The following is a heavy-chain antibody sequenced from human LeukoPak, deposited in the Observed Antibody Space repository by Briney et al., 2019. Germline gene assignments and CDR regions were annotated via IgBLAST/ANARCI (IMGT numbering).Heavy chain of an antibody. CDR3: ARHGYISGWDGTFFDY. CDR1: GYNFVTYW. Sequence: GESLKISCKGSGYNFVTYWIGWVRQMPGKGLEWVGIIYPGNSDIRYSPSFQGQVTMSVDKSISTAYLQWSSLKASDTAMYYCARHGYISGWDGTFFDYWGQGDLVIVSS. CDR2: IYPGNSDI. D-gene: IGHD6-19*01. V-gene: IGHV5-51*01. J-gene: IGHJ4*02.